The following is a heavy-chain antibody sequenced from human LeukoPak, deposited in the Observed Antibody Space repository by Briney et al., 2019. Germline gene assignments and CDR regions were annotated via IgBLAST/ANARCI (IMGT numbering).Heavy chain of an antibody. D-gene: IGHD5-12*01. V-gene: IGHV5-51*01. J-gene: IGHJ6*02. CDR3: ARATITLPYYYYYGMDV. CDR1: GYSFTGYW. CDR2: IYPGDSDT. Sequence: GESLKISCKGSGYSFTGYWIGWVRQMPGKGLEWMGIIYPGDSDTRYSPSFQGQVTISADKSISTAYLQWSSLKASDTAMYYCARATITLPYYYYYGMDVWGQGTTVTVSS.